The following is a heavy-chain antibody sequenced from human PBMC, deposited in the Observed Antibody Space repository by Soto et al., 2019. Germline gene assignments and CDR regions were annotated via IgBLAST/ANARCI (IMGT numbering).Heavy chain of an antibody. D-gene: IGHD2-15*01. V-gene: IGHV4-31*03. J-gene: IGHJ5*02. CDR1: GGSISSGGYY. CDR3: ARYCSGGSCPSSGFDP. CDR2: IYYSGST. Sequence: QVQLQESGPGLVKPSQTLSLTCTVSGGSISSGGYYWRWIRQHPGKGLEWIGYIYYSGSTYYNPSHKSRVTISVDTSKNQFSLKLSSVTAADTAVYYCARYCSGGSCPSSGFDPWGQGTLVTVSS.